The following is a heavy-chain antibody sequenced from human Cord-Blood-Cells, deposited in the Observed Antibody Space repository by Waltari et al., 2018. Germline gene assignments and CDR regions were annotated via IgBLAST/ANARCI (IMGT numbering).Heavy chain of an antibody. D-gene: IGHD3-10*01. V-gene: IGHV1-18*01. CDR3: ARDRGTMVQGVMDDNWFDP. Sequence: QVQLVQSGAEVKKPGASVKVSCKASGYTFTSYGISWVRQAPGQGLEWMGWISAYNGNTNYAQKLQGRVTMTTHTSTSTAYMELRSLRSDDTAVYYCARDRGTMVQGVMDDNWFDPWGQGTLVTVSS. CDR1: GYTFTSYG. CDR2: ISAYNGNT. J-gene: IGHJ5*02.